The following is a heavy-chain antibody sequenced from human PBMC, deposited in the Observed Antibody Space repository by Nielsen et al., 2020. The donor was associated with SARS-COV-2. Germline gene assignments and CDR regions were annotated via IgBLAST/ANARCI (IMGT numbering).Heavy chain of an antibody. D-gene: IGHD6-13*01. CDR3: ARSSSSWYNYHYYGMDV. V-gene: IGHV4-61*02. CDR1: GGSISSGSYY. Sequence: SETLSLTCTVSGGSISSGSYYWSWIRQPAGKGLEWIGRIYTSGSTNYNPSLKSRVTISVDTSKNQFSLKLSSVTAADTAVYYCARSSSSWYNYHYYGMDVWGQGTTVTVSS. J-gene: IGHJ6*02. CDR2: IYTSGST.